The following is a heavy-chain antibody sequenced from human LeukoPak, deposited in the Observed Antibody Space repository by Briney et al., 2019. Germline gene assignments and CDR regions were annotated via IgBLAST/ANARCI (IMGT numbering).Heavy chain of an antibody. Sequence: PSETLSLTCTVSGDPISTYYWSWIRQPPGKGLEWIEYIYYSGSTNYNPSLKSRVTISVDTSKTQFSLKLRSVTAADTAVYYCARVVYSGSWGYFDYWGQGTLVTVSS. J-gene: IGHJ4*02. CDR3: ARVVYSGSWGYFDY. V-gene: IGHV4-59*12. D-gene: IGHD3-10*01. CDR2: IYYSGST. CDR1: GDPISTYY.